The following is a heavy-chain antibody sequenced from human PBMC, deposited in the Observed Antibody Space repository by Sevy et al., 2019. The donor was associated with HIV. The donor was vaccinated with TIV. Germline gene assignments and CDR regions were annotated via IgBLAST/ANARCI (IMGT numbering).Heavy chain of an antibody. CDR3: TTDWGRATTWVRAFDL. V-gene: IGHV3-15*01. Sequence: GGSLRLSCAASGFPFSDAWMNWVRQAPGKGLEWVGLIKNENDGGTTDYAAPVKGRSTISRDDSKNTLYLQMSSLKTEDTAIYYCTTDWGRATTWVRAFDLWGQGTMVTVSS. D-gene: IGHD1-26*01. CDR2: IKNENDGGTT. CDR1: GFPFSDAW. J-gene: IGHJ3*01.